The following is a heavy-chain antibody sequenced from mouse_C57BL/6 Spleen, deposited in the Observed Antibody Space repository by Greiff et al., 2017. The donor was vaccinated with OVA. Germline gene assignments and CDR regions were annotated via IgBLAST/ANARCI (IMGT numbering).Heavy chain of an antibody. V-gene: IGHV1-26*01. CDR2: INPNNGGT. CDR1: GYTFTDYY. D-gene: IGHD2-1*01. J-gene: IGHJ2*01. CDR3: ARYKLQGFDY. Sequence: EVQLQQSGPELVKPGASVKISCKASGYTFTDYYMNWVKQSHGKSLEWIGDINPNNGGTSYNQKFKGKATLTVDKSSSTAYMELRSLTSEDSAVYYCARYKLQGFDYWGQGTTLTVSS.